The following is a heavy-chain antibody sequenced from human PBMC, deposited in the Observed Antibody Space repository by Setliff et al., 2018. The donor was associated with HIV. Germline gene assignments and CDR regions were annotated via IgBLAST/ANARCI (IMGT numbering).Heavy chain of an antibody. CDR2: IGAVGSPT. CDR1: GFTFSAYA. D-gene: IGHD3-10*01. J-gene: IGHJ6*02. Sequence: GESLKISCSASGFTFSAYAMAWVRQAPGKGLEWVSTIGAVGSPTFYAESVKGRFTISRDNAKNSMDLQMNSLRAEDTAIYYCARKLRPGHGVDVWGQGTTVTVSS. CDR3: ARKLRPGHGVDV. V-gene: IGHV3-21*01.